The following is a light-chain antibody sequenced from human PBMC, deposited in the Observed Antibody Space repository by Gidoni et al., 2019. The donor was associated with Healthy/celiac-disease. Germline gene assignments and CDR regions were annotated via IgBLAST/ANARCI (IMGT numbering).Light chain of an antibody. V-gene: IGKV1-39*01. CDR1: QSISSY. CDR2: AAS. J-gene: IGKJ1*01. Sequence: DIQMTQSPSSLSASVGDRVTITSRASQSISSYLNWYQQKPGKAPKLLIYAASSLQSGVPSRFSGSGSGTDFTLTISSLQPEDFATYYCQQSYSTPGTFXQXTKVEIK. CDR3: QQSYSTPGT.